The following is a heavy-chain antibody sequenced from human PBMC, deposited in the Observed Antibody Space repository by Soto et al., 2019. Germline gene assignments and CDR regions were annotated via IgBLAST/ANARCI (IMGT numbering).Heavy chain of an antibody. J-gene: IGHJ4*02. Sequence: SVKVSCKASGGTFSSYAISWVRQAPGQGLEWMGGIIPIFGTANYAQKFQGRVTITADESTSTAYMELSSLRAEDTAVYYCARDCIAVAGTVCHWGQGTLVTVSS. D-gene: IGHD6-19*01. V-gene: IGHV1-69*13. CDR2: IIPIFGTA. CDR3: ARDCIAVAGTVCH. CDR1: GGTFSSYA.